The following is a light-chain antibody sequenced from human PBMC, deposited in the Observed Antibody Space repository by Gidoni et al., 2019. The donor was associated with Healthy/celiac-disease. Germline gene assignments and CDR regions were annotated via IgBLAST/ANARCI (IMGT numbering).Light chain of an antibody. V-gene: IGKV2-28*01. J-gene: IGKJ5*01. CDR1: QGLLHSNGYNY. CDR2: LGS. CDR3: MQALQTPPFT. Sequence: DIVMTQTHHPLPVTPGERAPIPSRSSQGLLHSNGYNYLAWYLQKPGQSPQLLIYLGSNRASGVPDRFSGSGSGTDFTLKISRVEAEDVGVYYCMQALQTPPFTFGQGTRLEIK.